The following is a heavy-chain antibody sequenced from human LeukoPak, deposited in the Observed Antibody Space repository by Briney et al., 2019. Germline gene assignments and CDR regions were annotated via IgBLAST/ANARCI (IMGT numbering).Heavy chain of an antibody. J-gene: IGHJ4*02. CDR3: TTAPLSGDYEGEDY. Sequence: GGSLRLSCAASGFTFSNAWMSWVRQAPGKGLEWVGRIKSKTDGGTTDYAAPVKGRFTISRDDSKNTLYLQMNSLKTEDTAVYSCTTAPLSGDYEGEDYWGQGTVVTVSS. V-gene: IGHV3-15*01. CDR2: IKSKTDGGTT. CDR1: GFTFSNAW. D-gene: IGHD4-17*01.